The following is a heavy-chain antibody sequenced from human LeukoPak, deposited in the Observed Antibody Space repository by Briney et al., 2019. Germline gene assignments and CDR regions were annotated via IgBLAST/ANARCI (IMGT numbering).Heavy chain of an antibody. D-gene: IGHD6-13*01. CDR2: VNPNSGGT. CDR1: GYTFTGYY. CDR3: ARGIAAAGTGDTPCYFDY. V-gene: IGHV1-2*02. J-gene: IGHJ4*02. Sequence: GASVKVSCKASGYTFTGYYIHWVRQAPGQGLEWMGWVNPNSGGTNYAQKFQGRVTITADESTSTAYMELSSLRSEDTAVYYCARGIAAAGTGDTPCYFDYWGQGTLVTVSS.